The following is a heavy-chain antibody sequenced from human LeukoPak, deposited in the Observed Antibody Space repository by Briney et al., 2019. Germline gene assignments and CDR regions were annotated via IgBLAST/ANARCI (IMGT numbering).Heavy chain of an antibody. CDR3: ARYSGSNWEINY. CDR1: GFIFSNYG. J-gene: IGHJ4*02. V-gene: IGHV3-30*02. Sequence: GGSLRLSCAASGFIFSNYGMHWVRRAPGKGLEWVPFIWYDGSNKNYADSVKGRFTISRDNSKNTLFLQMNSLRTEDTALYSCARYSGSNWEINYWGQGTLVTVSS. D-gene: IGHD1-26*01. CDR2: IWYDGSNK.